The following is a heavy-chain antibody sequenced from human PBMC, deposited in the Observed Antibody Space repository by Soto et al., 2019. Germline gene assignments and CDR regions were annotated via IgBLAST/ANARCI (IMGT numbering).Heavy chain of an antibody. D-gene: IGHD3-3*01. CDR2: ISGSGGST. Sequence: GESLKISCAASGFTFSSYAMSWVRQAPGKGLEWVSAISGSGGSTYYADSVKGRFTISRDNSKNTLYLQMNSLRAEDTAVYYCAKGTYYDFWSGLPMHMDVWGKGTTVTVSS. CDR3: AKGTYYDFWSGLPMHMDV. CDR1: GFTFSSYA. J-gene: IGHJ6*03. V-gene: IGHV3-23*01.